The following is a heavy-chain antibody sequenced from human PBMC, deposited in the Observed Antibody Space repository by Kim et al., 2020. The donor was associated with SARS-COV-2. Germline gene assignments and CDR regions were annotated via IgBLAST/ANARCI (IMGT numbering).Heavy chain of an antibody. V-gene: IGHV1-69*04. Sequence: SVKVSCKASGGTFSSYAISWVRQAPGQGLEWMGRIIPILGIANYAQKFQGRVTITADKSTSTAYMELSSLRSEDTAVYYCARATGGEQLRFPNWFDPWGQGTLVTVSS. D-gene: IGHD1-26*01. J-gene: IGHJ5*02. CDR2: IIPILGIA. CDR1: GGTFSSYA. CDR3: ARATGGEQLRFPNWFDP.